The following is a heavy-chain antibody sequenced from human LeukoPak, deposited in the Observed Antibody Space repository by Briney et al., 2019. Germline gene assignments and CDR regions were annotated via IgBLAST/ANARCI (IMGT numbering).Heavy chain of an antibody. D-gene: IGHD5-18*01. CDR3: ARHDSFIPY. J-gene: IGHJ4*02. CDR2: ISDNEGRT. V-gene: IGHV3-23*01. CDR1: GFTFNYYA. Sequence: PGGSLGLSCAASGFTFNYYAMSWVRQAPGKGLEWVSGISDNEGRTYYTDSVKGRFTISRDRTKNTVYLQMHNLRADDTAVYFCARHDSFIPYWGQGTLVTVSS.